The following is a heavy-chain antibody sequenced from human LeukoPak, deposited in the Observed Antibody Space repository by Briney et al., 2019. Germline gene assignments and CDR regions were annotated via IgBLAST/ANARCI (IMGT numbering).Heavy chain of an antibody. CDR2: FYYSGST. J-gene: IGHJ5*02. Sequence: SETLSLTCTVSDGSITSSSYYWAWIRQPPGKGLEWIGSFYYSGSTYYNPSLKSRVTISVDTAKNQFSLKLSSVTAADTAVYYCARDPLPSGYGDNDNWFDPWGQGTLVTVSS. CDR1: DGSITSSSYY. D-gene: IGHD4-17*01. CDR3: ARDPLPSGYGDNDNWFDP. V-gene: IGHV4-39*07.